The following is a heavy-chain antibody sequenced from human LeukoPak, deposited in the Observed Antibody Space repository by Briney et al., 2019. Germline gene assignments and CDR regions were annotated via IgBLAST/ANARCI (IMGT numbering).Heavy chain of an antibody. Sequence: SQTLSLTCTVSGGSISSGGYYWSWIRQHPGKGLEWIGYIYYSGSTYYNPSLKSRVTISVDTSKNQFSLKLSSVTAADTAVYYRARAPDYGDSLFDYWGQGTLVTVSS. CDR1: GGSISSGGYY. V-gene: IGHV4-31*03. J-gene: IGHJ4*02. CDR3: ARAPDYGDSLFDY. CDR2: IYYSGST. D-gene: IGHD4-17*01.